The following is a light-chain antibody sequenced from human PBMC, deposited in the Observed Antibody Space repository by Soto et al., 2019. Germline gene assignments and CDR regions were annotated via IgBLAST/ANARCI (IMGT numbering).Light chain of an antibody. J-gene: IGLJ2*01. CDR2: EVS. Sequence: QSALTQPPSAAGSPGQSVTISCTGTSSDVGVYNYVSWYQQHPGKAPKLLIDEVSKRPSGVPDRFSGSKSGNTASLTVSGLQAEDEAEYYCSSFAGNNNLVFGGGTTLTVL. V-gene: IGLV2-8*01. CDR1: SSDVGVYNY. CDR3: SSFAGNNNLV.